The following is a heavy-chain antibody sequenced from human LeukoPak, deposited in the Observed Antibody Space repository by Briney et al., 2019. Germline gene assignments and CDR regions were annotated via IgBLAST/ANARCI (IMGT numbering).Heavy chain of an antibody. V-gene: IGHV3-66*01. CDR1: GFTVSSNY. D-gene: IGHD6-13*01. J-gene: IGHJ6*02. CDR3: ARDPVSSWYFSHGMDV. Sequence: PGGSLRLSCAASGFTVSSNYMSWVRQAPGKGLEWVSVIYSGGSTYYADSVKGRFTISRDNSKNTLYLRMNSLRAEDTAVYYCARDPVSSWYFSHGMDVWGQGTTVTVSS. CDR2: IYSGGST.